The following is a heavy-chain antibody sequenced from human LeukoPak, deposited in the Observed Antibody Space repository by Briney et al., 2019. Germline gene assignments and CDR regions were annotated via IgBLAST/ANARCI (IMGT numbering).Heavy chain of an antibody. V-gene: IGHV3-48*03. D-gene: IGHD6-19*01. CDR2: ITSSGTPI. CDR1: GFTFSSYE. J-gene: IGHJ4*02. CDR3: ERGAYSSGWYYCDY. Sequence: GGSLRLSCTASGFTFSSYEMNWVRQAPGKGLEWISYITSSGTPIYYEDSVKGRFSISSDNDKYSRYLPPNIKRAKDKAVYDCERGAYSSGWYYCDYWGQGTLVSVS.